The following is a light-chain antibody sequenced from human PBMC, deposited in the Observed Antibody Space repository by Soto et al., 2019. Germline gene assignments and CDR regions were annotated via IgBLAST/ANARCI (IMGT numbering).Light chain of an antibody. Sequence: QSALTQSPSASGSPGQSVTISCTGTSSDVGGYNYVSWYQQHPGKAPKLMIYEVSKRPSGVPDRFSGSKSGNTDSLTVSGLQAEDEADYYCSSYTGSLYVFGTGTKVTVL. CDR1: SSDVGGYNY. J-gene: IGLJ1*01. CDR3: SSYTGSLYV. V-gene: IGLV2-8*01. CDR2: EVS.